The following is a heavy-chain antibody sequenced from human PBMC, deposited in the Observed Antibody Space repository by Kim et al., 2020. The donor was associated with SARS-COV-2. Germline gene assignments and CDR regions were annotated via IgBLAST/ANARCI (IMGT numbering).Heavy chain of an antibody. CDR3: AREAVMGHDY. Sequence: TISYADSVKGRFTISRDNATNSLYLQMNSLRAEDTAVYYCAREAVMGHDYWGQGTLVTVSS. CDR2: TI. V-gene: IGHV3-48*03. D-gene: IGHD2-8*01. J-gene: IGHJ4*02.